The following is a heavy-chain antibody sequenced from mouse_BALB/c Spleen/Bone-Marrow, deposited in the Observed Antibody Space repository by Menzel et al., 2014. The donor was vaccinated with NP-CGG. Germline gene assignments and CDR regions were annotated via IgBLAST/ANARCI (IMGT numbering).Heavy chain of an antibody. CDR1: GYTFTSYY. D-gene: IGHD2-10*01. CDR3: TRRSLLSDYYSMDY. J-gene: IGHJ4*01. CDR2: INPSNGGT. Sequence: QVQLQQSGAELVKPGASVKLSCKASGYTFTSYYLYWVKQRPGQGLEWIGEINPSNGGTNFNERFKSKASLTVDKSSSSAYMQHNNLTSEDSAVYYCTRRSLLSDYYSMDYWGQGTSVTVSS. V-gene: IGHV1S81*02.